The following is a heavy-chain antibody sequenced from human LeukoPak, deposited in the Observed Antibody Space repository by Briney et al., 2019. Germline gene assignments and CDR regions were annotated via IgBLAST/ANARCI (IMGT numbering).Heavy chain of an antibody. Sequence: SETLSLTCTVSGGSISSSSYYWGWIRQPPGKGLEWIGSIYYSGSTYYNPSLKSRVTISVDTSKNQFSLKLSSVTAADTAVYYCARDTLNYDILPGPPEAGWFDPWGQGTLVTVSS. J-gene: IGHJ5*02. CDR1: GGSISSSSYY. CDR3: ARDTLNYDILPGPPEAGWFDP. D-gene: IGHD3-9*01. CDR2: IYYSGST. V-gene: IGHV4-39*07.